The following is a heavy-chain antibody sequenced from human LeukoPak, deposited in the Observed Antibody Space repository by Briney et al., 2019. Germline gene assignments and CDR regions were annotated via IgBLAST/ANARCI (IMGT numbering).Heavy chain of an antibody. CDR2: IYWDDDK. V-gene: IGHV2-5*02. CDR3: ALTKYNFNTPGWFDP. Sequence: GPTLVKPTQTLSLTCTFSGFSLSTSGVGVGWIRQPPGKALEWLAVIYWDDDKRYSPSLKSRLTLTKDTSKNQVVLTMTNLDPVDTATYYCALTKYNFNTPGWFDPWGQGTLVTVPS. D-gene: IGHD1-20*01. CDR1: GFSLSTSGVG. J-gene: IGHJ5*02.